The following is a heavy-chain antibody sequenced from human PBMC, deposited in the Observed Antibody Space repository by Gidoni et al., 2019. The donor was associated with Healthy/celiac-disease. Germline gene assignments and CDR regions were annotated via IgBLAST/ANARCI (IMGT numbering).Heavy chain of an antibody. V-gene: IGHV1-3*01. CDR2: INAGNGNT. J-gene: IGHJ6*02. CDR1: GYTFTSYA. Sequence: QVQLVQSGAEVKKPGASVKVSCKASGYTFTSYAMHWVRQAPGQRLEWMGWINAGNGNTKYSQKFQGRVTITRDTSASTAYMELSSLRSEDTAVYYCARAPVVVPAAKSGMDVWGQGTTVTVSS. D-gene: IGHD2-2*01. CDR3: ARAPVVVPAAKSGMDV.